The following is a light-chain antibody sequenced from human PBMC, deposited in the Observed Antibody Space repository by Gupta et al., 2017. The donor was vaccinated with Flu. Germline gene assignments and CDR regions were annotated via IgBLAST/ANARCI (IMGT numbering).Light chain of an antibody. J-gene: IGLJ1*01. Sequence: ITISCTGTSGDVGGYNYVSWYQQHPGKAPKLMIYEVSNRPSGVSDRFSGSKSGNTASLTISGLQAEDEADYYCSSYTSSSTFYVFGTGTKVTVL. V-gene: IGLV2-14*01. CDR1: SGDVGGYNY. CDR3: SSYTSSSTFYV. CDR2: EVS.